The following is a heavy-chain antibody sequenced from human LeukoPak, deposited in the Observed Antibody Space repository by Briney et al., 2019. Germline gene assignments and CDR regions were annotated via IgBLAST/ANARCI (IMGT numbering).Heavy chain of an antibody. J-gene: IGHJ5*02. CDR3: ARDWWLDP. V-gene: IGHV3-11*04. CDR1: GFTFSDYY. CDR2: ISSSGSNI. Sequence: GGYLRLSCAASGFTFSDYYKSWIRQAPGKGLELVSYISSSGSNIYYADSVKGRFTISRDNAKNSLYLQMNSLRAEDTAVYYCARDWWLDPWGQGTLVTVSS.